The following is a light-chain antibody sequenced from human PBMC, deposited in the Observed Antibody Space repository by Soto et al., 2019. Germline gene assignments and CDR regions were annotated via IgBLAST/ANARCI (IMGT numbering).Light chain of an antibody. CDR1: SGDIGGYNY. J-gene: IGLJ3*02. V-gene: IGLV2-14*01. Sequence: QSALTQPASVSGSPGQSITISCTGTSGDIGGYNYVSWYQQLPGKAPKLVIYEVSNRPSGVANRFSGSKSGNTASLTISGLQAEDEADYYCSSFTSSISWVFGGGTKVTVL. CDR3: SSFTSSISWV. CDR2: EVS.